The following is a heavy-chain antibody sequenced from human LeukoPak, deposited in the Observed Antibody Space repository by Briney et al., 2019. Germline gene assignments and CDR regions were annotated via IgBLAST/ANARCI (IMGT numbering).Heavy chain of an antibody. V-gene: IGHV3-23*01. J-gene: IGHJ4*02. CDR1: GFTFSSYA. CDR3: AKDQEYSSSWADY. Sequence: GGSLRLSCAASGFTFSSYAMSWVRQAPGKGLEWVSAISGSGGSTYYADSVKGRFTISRDNSKNTLYLRMNSLRAEDTAVYYCAKDQEYSSSWADYWGQGTLVTVSS. CDR2: ISGSGGST. D-gene: IGHD6-6*01.